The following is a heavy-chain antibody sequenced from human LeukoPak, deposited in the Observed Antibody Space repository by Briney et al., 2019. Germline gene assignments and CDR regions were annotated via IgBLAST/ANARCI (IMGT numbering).Heavy chain of an antibody. D-gene: IGHD2-15*01. V-gene: IGHV1-18*01. J-gene: IGHJ5*02. Sequence: ASVKVSCKASGYTFTSYGISWVRQAPGQGLEWMGWISAYNGNTNYAQKLQGRVTMTTDTSTSTAYMELRSLRSDDTAVYYCARDGPGVYCSGGSCYSGWFDPWGQGTLVTVSS. CDR1: GYTFTSYG. CDR3: ARDGPGVYCSGGSCYSGWFDP. CDR2: ISAYNGNT.